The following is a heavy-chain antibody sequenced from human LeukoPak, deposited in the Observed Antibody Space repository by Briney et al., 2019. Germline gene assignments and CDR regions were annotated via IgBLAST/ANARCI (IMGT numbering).Heavy chain of an antibody. Sequence: PGGSLRLSCAASGFTFSSYEMNWVRQAPGKGLEWVSYISSTSITIKYADSVKGRFTISRDNAKNSVYLQVHSLRVDDTAMYYCAREWDVWGKGTTVTVSS. CDR2: ISSTSITI. V-gene: IGHV3-48*01. CDR1: GFTFSSYE. J-gene: IGHJ6*04. CDR3: AREWDV.